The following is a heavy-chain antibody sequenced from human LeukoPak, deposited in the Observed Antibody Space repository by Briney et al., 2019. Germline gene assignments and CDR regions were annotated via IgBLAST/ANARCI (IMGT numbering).Heavy chain of an antibody. D-gene: IGHD6-19*01. CDR2: ISYDGSNK. J-gene: IGHJ4*02. V-gene: IGHV3-30*04. CDR3: ARGGEWLDPERIPVDY. Sequence: GRSLRLSCAASGFTFSSYAMHWVRQAPGKGLEWVAVISYDGSNKYYADSVKGRLTISRDNSKNTLYLQMNSLRAEDTAVYYCARGGEWLDPERIPVDYWGQGTLVTVSS. CDR1: GFTFSSYA.